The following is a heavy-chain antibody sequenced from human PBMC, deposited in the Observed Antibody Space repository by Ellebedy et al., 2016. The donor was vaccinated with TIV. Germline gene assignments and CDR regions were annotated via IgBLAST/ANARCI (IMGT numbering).Heavy chain of an antibody. CDR1: GITVRNNY. V-gene: IGHV3-66*01. D-gene: IGHD6-6*01. CDR3: ARDGGAARTAPPDY. J-gene: IGHJ4*02. Sequence: PGGSLRLSCAASGITVRNNYMTWVRQAPGKGLDWVSLIYITGDTHYADFVKGRFTISRDNSKNTLYLQMNSLRVEDTAVYYCARDGGAARTAPPDYWGQGTLVTVSS. CDR2: IYITGDT.